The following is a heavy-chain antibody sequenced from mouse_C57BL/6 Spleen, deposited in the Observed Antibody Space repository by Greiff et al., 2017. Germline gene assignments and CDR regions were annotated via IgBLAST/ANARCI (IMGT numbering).Heavy chain of an antibody. V-gene: IGHV1-39*01. CDR2: INPNYGTT. J-gene: IGHJ1*03. CDR1: GYSFTDYN. CDR3: ARSEKVTPYWYFDV. D-gene: IGHD2-2*01. Sequence: EVQLQESGPELVKPGASVKISCKASGYSFTDYNMNWVKQSNGKSLEWIGVINPNYGTTSYNQKFKGKATLTVDQSSSTAYMQLNSLTSEDSAVYYCARSEKVTPYWYFDVWGTGTTVTVSS.